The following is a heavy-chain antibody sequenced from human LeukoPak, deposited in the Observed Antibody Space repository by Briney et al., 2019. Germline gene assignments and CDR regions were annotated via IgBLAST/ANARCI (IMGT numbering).Heavy chain of an antibody. CDR3: ATYYDSPFDY. Sequence: SETLSLTCTVSGGSISSSSYYWGWIRQPPGKGLEWIGSIYYSGSTYYNPSLKSRVTISVDTSKNQFSLKLSSVTAADTAVYYCATYYDSPFDYWGQGTLVTVPS. CDR1: GGSISSSSYY. J-gene: IGHJ4*02. V-gene: IGHV4-39*07. D-gene: IGHD3-3*01. CDR2: IYYSGST.